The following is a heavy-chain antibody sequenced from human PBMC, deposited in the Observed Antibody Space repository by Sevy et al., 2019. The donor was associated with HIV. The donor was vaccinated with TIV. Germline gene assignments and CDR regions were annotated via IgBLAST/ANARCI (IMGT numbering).Heavy chain of an antibody. CDR1: GFSFSSYG. D-gene: IGHD2-21*01. V-gene: IGHV3-30*02. J-gene: IGHJ4*02. CDR2: IQYDGSNK. CDR3: VKEGGGEGGDH. Sequence: GGSLRLSCAASGFSFSSYGMHRVRQAPGKGLEWMSYIQYDGSNKDYADSVKGRFTISRDNSKNTLYLQMNSLRVEDTAVFYWVKEGGGEGGDHWGQGTLVTVSS.